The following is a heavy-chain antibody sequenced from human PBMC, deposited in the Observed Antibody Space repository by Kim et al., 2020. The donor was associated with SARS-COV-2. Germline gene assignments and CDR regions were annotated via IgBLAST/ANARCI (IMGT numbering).Heavy chain of an antibody. D-gene: IGHD6-19*01. CDR1: GFTFSSYS. V-gene: IGHV3-21*01. J-gene: IGHJ6*02. Sequence: GGSLRLSCAASGFTFSSYSMNWVRQAPGKGLEWVSSISSSSSYIYYADSVKGRFTISRDNAKNSLYLQMNSLRAEDTAVYYCARVPIFAVAGTPRPYYYYGMDVWGQGTTVTVSS. CDR3: ARVPIFAVAGTPRPYYYYGMDV. CDR2: ISSSSSYI.